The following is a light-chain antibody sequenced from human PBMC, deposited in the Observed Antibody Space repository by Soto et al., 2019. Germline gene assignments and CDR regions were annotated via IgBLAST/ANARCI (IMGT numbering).Light chain of an antibody. Sequence: QSVLTQPPSASGTPGQRVTISCSGTTSNIGTNTVRWYQQVPGTAPKVLIYNNHERPSGVPDRFSGSKSGTSASLAISGLQSDDEADYYCAAWDDNVWLFGGWTQLTVL. J-gene: IGLJ3*02. CDR1: TSNIGTNT. CDR3: AAWDDNVWL. CDR2: NNH. V-gene: IGLV1-44*01.